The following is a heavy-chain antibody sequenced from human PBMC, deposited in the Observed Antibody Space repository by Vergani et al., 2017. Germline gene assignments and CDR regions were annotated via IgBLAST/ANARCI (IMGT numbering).Heavy chain of an antibody. CDR3: AKGRTYDSSGYYDAFDI. V-gene: IGHV1-69*01. D-gene: IGHD3-22*01. CDR2: IIPIFGTA. Sequence: QVQLVQSGAEVKKPGASVKVSCKASGYTFTGYYMHWVRQAPGQGLEWMGGIIPIFGTANYAQKFQGRVTITADESTSTAYMELSSLRSEDTALYYCAKGRTYDSSGYYDAFDIWGQGTMVTVSS. CDR1: GYTFTGYY. J-gene: IGHJ3*02.